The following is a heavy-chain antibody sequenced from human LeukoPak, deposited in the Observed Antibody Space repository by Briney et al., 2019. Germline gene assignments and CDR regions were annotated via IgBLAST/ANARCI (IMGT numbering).Heavy chain of an antibody. CDR1: GFTFSSYT. V-gene: IGHV3-21*01. CDR2: INSNSAFS. CDR3: AREKSIALDYDY. Sequence: GGSLRLSCAASGFTFSSYTMNWVRQAPGKGLEWVSCINSNSAFSYYAESVKGRFTISRDNAKNLVYLQMNNLRAEDTAVYYCAREKSIALDYDYWGQGSLVSVSS. J-gene: IGHJ4*02. D-gene: IGHD2-8*02.